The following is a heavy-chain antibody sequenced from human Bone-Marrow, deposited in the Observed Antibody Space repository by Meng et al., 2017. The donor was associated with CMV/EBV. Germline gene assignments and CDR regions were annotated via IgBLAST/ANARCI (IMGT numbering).Heavy chain of an antibody. CDR2: IRYDGSNN. Sequence: GESLKISCATSGFTFSIFGMHWVRQAPGKGLEWVAFIRYDGSNNYYADSVKGRFTISRDNSKNTLYLQMNSLRAEDTAVYYCARVGGSYYALDYWGQGTLVTVSS. V-gene: IGHV3-30*02. CDR3: ARVGGSYYALDY. D-gene: IGHD1-26*01. CDR1: GFTFSIFG. J-gene: IGHJ4*02.